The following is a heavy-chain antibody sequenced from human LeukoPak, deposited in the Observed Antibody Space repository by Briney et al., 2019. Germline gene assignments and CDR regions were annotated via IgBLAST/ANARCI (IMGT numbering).Heavy chain of an antibody. D-gene: IGHD2-21*02. CDR1: GFSFSTYS. Sequence: PGGSLRLSCAASGFSFSTYSMSWVRQAPGKGLEWVSVISDTGATTFYADSVKGRFTISRENAKNSLYLQMNSLRAGDTAVYYCARYGRGGDSNDAFDIWGQGTMVTVSS. CDR2: ISDTGATT. V-gene: IGHV3-48*01. CDR3: ARYGRGGDSNDAFDI. J-gene: IGHJ3*02.